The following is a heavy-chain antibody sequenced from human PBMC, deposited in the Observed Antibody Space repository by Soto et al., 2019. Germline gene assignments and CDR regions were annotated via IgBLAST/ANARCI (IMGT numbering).Heavy chain of an antibody. J-gene: IGHJ3*02. D-gene: IGHD6-13*01. CDR3: ARVKLAFPRNGAFDI. V-gene: IGHV1-24*01. CDR2: FDPEDGET. Sequence: GASVKVSCKVSGYTLTELSMHWVRQAPGKGLEWMGGFDPEDGETIYAQKFQGRVTMTEDTSTDTAYMELSSLRSEDTAVYYCARVKLAFPRNGAFDIWGQGTMVPVSS. CDR1: GYTLTELS.